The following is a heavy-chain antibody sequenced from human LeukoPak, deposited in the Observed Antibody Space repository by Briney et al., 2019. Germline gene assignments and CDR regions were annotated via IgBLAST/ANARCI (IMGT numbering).Heavy chain of an antibody. CDR1: GFTFSSYA. J-gene: IGHJ4*02. CDR2: ISGSGGST. CDR3: ARNPVLGYCSSTSCYVFDY. Sequence: GGSLRLSCAASGFTFSSYAMSWVRQAPGKGLEWVSAISGSGGSTYYADSVKGRFTISRDNSKNTLYLQMNSLRAEDTAVYYCARNPVLGYCSSTSCYVFDYWGQGTLVTVSS. D-gene: IGHD2-2*01. V-gene: IGHV3-23*01.